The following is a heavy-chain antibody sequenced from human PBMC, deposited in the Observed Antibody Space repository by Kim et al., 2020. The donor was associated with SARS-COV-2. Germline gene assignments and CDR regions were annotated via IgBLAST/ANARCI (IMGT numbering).Heavy chain of an antibody. J-gene: IGHJ4*02. Sequence: GGSLRLSCAASGFTFSSYAMSWVRQAPGKGLEWVSAISGSGGSTYYADSVKGRFTISRDNSKNTLYLQMNSLRAEDTAVYYCAKRQYSSSWYPEYYFDYWGQGTLVTVSS. D-gene: IGHD6-13*01. CDR3: AKRQYSSSWYPEYYFDY. CDR2: ISGSGGST. CDR1: GFTFSSYA. V-gene: IGHV3-23*01.